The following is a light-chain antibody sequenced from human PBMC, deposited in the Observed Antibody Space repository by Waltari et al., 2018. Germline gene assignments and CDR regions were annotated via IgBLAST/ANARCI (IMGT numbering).Light chain of an antibody. CDR2: GAS. CDR3: QQYGRSWNT. J-gene: IGKJ2*01. Sequence: EIVLTQSPGTLSLSPGERATLSCRASQSVSSSYLAWYQRKPGQAPRLLIHGASSRATGIPDRFSGSGSGTDFTLTISRLEPEDFAVYYCQQYGRSWNTFGQGTKLEIK. CDR1: QSVSSSY. V-gene: IGKV3-20*01.